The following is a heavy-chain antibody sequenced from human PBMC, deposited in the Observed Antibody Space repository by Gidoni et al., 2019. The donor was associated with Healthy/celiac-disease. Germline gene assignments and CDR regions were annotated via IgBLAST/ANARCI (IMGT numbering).Heavy chain of an antibody. V-gene: IGHV4-31*03. CDR1: GGSISSGGYY. CDR2: IYYSGST. Sequence: QVQLQESGPGLVKPSQTLSLTCNVSGGSISSGGYYWSWIRQHPGNGLEWIGYIYYSGSTYYNPSLKSRVTISVDTSKNQFSLKLSSVTAADTAVYYCARLDLRETYYFDYWGQGTLVTVSS. CDR3: ARLDLRETYYFDY. J-gene: IGHJ4*02.